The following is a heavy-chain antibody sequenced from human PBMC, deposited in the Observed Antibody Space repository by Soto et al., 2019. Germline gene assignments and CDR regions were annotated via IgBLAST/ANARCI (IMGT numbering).Heavy chain of an antibody. J-gene: IGHJ4*02. V-gene: IGHV1-2*02. CDR3: ARAHVRLQLGSGEY. Sequence: QVQLVQSGAEVKKPGASVKVSCKASGYSFTGYFMHWVRQVPGQGLEWMGWTNPKSGVTKYPQKFQGRVTMTRDTSISTAYMELTRLRSDDTAVYYFARAHVRLQLGSGEYWGQGTLVTVSS. D-gene: IGHD6-25*01. CDR1: GYSFTGYF. CDR2: TNPKSGVT.